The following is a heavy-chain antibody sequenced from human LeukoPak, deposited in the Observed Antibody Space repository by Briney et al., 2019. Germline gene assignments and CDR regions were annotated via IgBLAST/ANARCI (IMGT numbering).Heavy chain of an antibody. CDR3: AREANSPTARYWYFDL. CDR1: GGSVSSYY. V-gene: IGHV4-59*02. CDR2: VYYSGST. Sequence: NPSETLSLTCTVSGGSVSSYYWSWMRQSPGKGLEWIGYVYYSGSTNYNPALKSRVTISLDTSENQFSLKLSSVTAADTAVYYCAREANSPTARYWYFDLWGRGTQVTVSS. J-gene: IGHJ2*01. D-gene: IGHD2-21*01.